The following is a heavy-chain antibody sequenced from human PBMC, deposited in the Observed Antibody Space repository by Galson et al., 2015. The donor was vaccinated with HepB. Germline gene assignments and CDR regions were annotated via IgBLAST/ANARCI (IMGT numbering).Heavy chain of an antibody. CDR3: ARDRYYYGSGSYGGLAY. V-gene: IGHV1-18*04. Sequence: SVKVSCKASGYTFTSYGISWVRQAPGQGLEWMGWISAYNGNTNYAQKLQGRVTMTTDTSTSTAYMELRSLRSDDTAVYYCARDRYYYGSGSYGGLAYWGQGTLVTVSS. CDR2: ISAYNGNT. CDR1: GYTFTSYG. D-gene: IGHD3-10*01. J-gene: IGHJ4*02.